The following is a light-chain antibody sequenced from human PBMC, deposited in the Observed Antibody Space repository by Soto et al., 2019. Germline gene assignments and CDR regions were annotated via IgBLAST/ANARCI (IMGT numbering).Light chain of an antibody. CDR3: QSSDSSLSASV. Sequence: QSVLTQPPSVSGAPGQRVTISCTGSNSNIGAGYDVHWYQQLPGTAPKLLIHANSNRPSGVPGRFSGSKSGTSASLAITGLQAEDEADYYCQSSDSSLSASVFGGGTKLTVL. CDR2: ANS. J-gene: IGLJ2*01. CDR1: NSNIGAGYD. V-gene: IGLV1-40*01.